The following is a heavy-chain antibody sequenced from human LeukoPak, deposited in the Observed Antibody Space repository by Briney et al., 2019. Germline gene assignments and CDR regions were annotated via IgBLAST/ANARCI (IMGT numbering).Heavy chain of an antibody. CDR2: IYYSGST. D-gene: IGHD3-3*01. CDR3: ARDKVGITIFGVVISYGMDV. V-gene: IGHV4-59*01. CDR1: GGSISSYY. Sequence: PSETLSVTCTVSGGSISSYYWSWIRQPPGKGQEWIGYIYYSGSTNYNPSLKSRVTISVDTSKNQFSLKLSSVTAADTAVYYCARDKVGITIFGVVISYGMDVWGQGTTVTVSS. J-gene: IGHJ6*02.